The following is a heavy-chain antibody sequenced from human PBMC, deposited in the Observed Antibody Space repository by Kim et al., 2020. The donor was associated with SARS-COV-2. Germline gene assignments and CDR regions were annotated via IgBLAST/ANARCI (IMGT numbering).Heavy chain of an antibody. Sequence: SETLSLTCTVSGASVSSGDYYWSWIRQRPGKGLEWIGHIYHSKGVYNYNETYYNPSLKSRIIISVDTSKNPFSLKLTSVTAADTAGYYCAGDYGDPDWLDPGGRGSRVTVS. V-gene: IGHV4-30-4*01. D-gene: IGHD4-17*01. CDR3: AGDYGDPDWLDP. J-gene: IGHJ5*02. CDR2: IYHSKGVYNYNET. CDR1: GASVSSGDYY.